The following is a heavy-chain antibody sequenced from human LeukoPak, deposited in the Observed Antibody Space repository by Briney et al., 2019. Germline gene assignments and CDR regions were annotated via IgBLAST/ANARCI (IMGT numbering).Heavy chain of an antibody. CDR3: ARDGGRLGLLPDV. V-gene: IGHV4-59*01. J-gene: IGHJ6*02. Sequence: SEPLSLTCTVYGGSIRSYYWSWIRQPPGKGLEWIGYIYYSGSTNYNPSLKSRVTISVDTSKNQFSLKLSSVTAADTAVYYCARDGGRLGLLPDVWGQGTTVTVSS. D-gene: IGHD2-15*01. CDR2: IYYSGST. CDR1: GGSIRSYY.